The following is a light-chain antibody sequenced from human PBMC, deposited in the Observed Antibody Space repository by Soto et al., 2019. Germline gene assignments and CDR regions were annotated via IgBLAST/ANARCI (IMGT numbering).Light chain of an antibody. V-gene: IGKV3-20*01. J-gene: IGKJ1*01. CDR1: QSVSSNH. CDR3: QQYSGSRT. CDR2: GGS. Sequence: DIVLTQSPGTLSLSPGERATLSCRASQSVSSNHLAWYQQKPGQAPRLLIYGGSSRATGIPVRFSGSGSETDFTLTITRLEPEDFAVYYCQQYSGSRTFGQGTKVDIK.